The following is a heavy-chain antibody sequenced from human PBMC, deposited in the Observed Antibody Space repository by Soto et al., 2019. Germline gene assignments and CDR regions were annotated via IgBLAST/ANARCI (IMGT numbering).Heavy chain of an antibody. CDR2: IIPTFGTA. J-gene: IGHJ6*02. CDR3: ARDLGGDYSSSWYGGQTYYYYGMEV. D-gene: IGHD6-13*01. Sequence: SVKVSCKASGGTFSSYAISWVRQAPGQGLEWMGGIIPTFGTANYAQKFQGRVTITADKYTSTAYMELSSLRSEQTALYYCARDLGGDYSSSWYGGQTYYYYGMEVSGQGTTVTVSS. CDR1: GGTFSSYA. V-gene: IGHV1-69*06.